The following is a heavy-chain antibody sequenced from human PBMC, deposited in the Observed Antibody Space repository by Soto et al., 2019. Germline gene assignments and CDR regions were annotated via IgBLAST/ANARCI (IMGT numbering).Heavy chain of an antibody. V-gene: IGHV1-18*01. Sequence: QGQLVQSGPELKEPGASVNVSCKASGYTFLREGITWVRQVPGQGLEWMGWISNYDGNTHYAPRFQGRVIMTTGTSTSVAYMELRSLRPDDTATYYCARVIRFAVFGWLDPWGQGSLVTVSS. CDR1: GYTFLREG. D-gene: IGHD3-16*01. J-gene: IGHJ5*02. CDR3: ARVIRFAVFGWLDP. CDR2: ISNYDGNT.